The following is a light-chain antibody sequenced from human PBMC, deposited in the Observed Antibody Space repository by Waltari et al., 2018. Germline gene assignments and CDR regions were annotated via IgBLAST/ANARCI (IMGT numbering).Light chain of an antibody. CDR1: RGISLS. J-gene: IGKJ2*01. Sequence: DIQLTQSPSFLSASVGDRVTIACRASRGISLSLAWVQQKPGKAPKLLIYAASTLQSGVPSRFSGDGSGTEFTLTISSLQPEDSATYYCQQLNSYPRTFGQGTKLEIK. CDR3: QQLNSYPRT. CDR2: AAS. V-gene: IGKV1-9*01.